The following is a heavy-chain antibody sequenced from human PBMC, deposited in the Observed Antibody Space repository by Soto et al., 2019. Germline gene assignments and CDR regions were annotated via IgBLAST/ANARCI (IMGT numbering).Heavy chain of an antibody. D-gene: IGHD3-22*01. CDR2: IIPIFGTA. J-gene: IGHJ4*02. CDR3: ARDSGTLDYYDNSGYYYLPRY. V-gene: IGHV1-69*13. Sequence: GASVKVSCKASGGTFSSYAISWVRQAPGQGLEWMGGIIPIFGTANYAQKFQGRVTITADESTSTAYMELSSLRSEDTAVYYCARDSGTLDYYDNSGYYYLPRYSARRTLVTVSS. CDR1: GGTFSSYA.